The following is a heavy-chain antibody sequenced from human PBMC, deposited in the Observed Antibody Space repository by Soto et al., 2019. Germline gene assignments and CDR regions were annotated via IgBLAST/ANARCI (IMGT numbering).Heavy chain of an antibody. CDR2: ISWNSDSI. D-gene: IGHD1-7*01. V-gene: IGHV3-9*01. CDR1: GFSFDDDA. CDR3: AKGRGVNSGTYYFDF. J-gene: IGHJ4*02. Sequence: EVQLVESGGGLVQPGRSLRLSCTASGFSFDDDAMNWVRQAPGEGLEWVSGISWNSDSIGYADSVKGRFTVSRDNAKNSLYLQMNSLRAEDTSLYYCAKGRGVNSGTYYFDFWGQGTLVTVSS.